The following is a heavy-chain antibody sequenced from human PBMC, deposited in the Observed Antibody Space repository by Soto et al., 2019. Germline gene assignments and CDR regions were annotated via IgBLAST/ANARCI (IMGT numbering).Heavy chain of an antibody. CDR2: INHSGST. J-gene: IGHJ1*01. Sequence: TXPSLSLACAVCGGCFSGYYWSWIRQPPGKGLEWIGEINHSGSTNYNPSLKSRVTISVDTSKDQFSLKLSSVTAADTAVYYCARGGYSRSSYGRVVAEYFQHWGQGTLVTAPQ. D-gene: IGHD6-13*01. V-gene: IGHV4-34*01. CDR3: ARGGYSRSSYGRVVAEYFQH. CDR1: GGCFSGYY.